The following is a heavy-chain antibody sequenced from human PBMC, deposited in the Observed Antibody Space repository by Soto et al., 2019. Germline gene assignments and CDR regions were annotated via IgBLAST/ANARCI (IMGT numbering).Heavy chain of an antibody. CDR1: GFSLATKGVG. V-gene: IGHV2-5*02. CDR3: AHVTITYGGVVGDEAFDV. D-gene: IGHD3-16*02. J-gene: IGHJ3*01. CDR2: IYWDDDT. Sequence: QITLKESGPTEVKPTETLALTCTFSGFSLATKGVGVGWVRQPPGGALEWIAVIYWDDDTRYSPSLETRLTINKDTPKNQVALTMTDMDFVDTATFYCAHVTITYGGVVGDEAFDVWGQGAVVTVSS.